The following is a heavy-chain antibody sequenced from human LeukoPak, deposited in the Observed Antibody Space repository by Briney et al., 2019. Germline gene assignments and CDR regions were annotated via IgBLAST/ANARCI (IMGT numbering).Heavy chain of an antibody. V-gene: IGHV3-30*03. J-gene: IGHJ4*02. CDR2: ISYEGSNK. D-gene: IGHD1-26*01. CDR3: ARDSRRVGATSDLDY. Sequence: GGSLRLSCAASGFTFSSYGMHWVRQAPGKGLEWVAVISYEGSNKYYVDSVKGRFTISRDNSKNSLYPQMNSLRVEDTALYYCARDSRRVGATSDLDYWGQGTLVTVSS. CDR1: GFTFSSYG.